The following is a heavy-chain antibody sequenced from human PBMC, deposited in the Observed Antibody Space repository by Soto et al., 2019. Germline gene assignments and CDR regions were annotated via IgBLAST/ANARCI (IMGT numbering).Heavy chain of an antibody. Sequence: VQLQESGPGLVKPSQTLSLTCAVSDESVTSPGNYWNWIRQRQDTGREWIGYLSSGGSPFYTPSLQSRLSLSLDTSNNLFSLTLNSVTAADTAVYYCTLNHCAGGGCYDRDYWGQGTRVTVSS. CDR1: DESVTSPGNY. J-gene: IGHJ1*01. V-gene: IGHV4-31*11. D-gene: IGHD2-15*01. CDR2: LSSGGSP. CDR3: TLNHCAGGGCYDRDY.